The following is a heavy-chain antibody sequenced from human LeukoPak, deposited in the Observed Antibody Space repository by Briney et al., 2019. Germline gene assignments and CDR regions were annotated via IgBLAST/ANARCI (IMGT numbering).Heavy chain of an antibody. CDR2: ISYDENNK. CDR3: AREICSGGSCYFDY. D-gene: IGHD2-15*01. Sequence: GGSLRPSCAASGFTFSSYAMHWVRQAPGKGLEWVAAISYDENNKYFADSVKGRFTISRDNFKNTLYLQMNSLRAEDTAVYYCAREICSGGSCYFDYRGQGTLVTVSS. CDR1: GFTFSSYA. V-gene: IGHV3-30*03. J-gene: IGHJ4*02.